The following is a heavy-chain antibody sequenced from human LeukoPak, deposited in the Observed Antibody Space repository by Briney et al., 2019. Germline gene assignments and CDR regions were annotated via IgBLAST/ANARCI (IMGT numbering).Heavy chain of an antibody. CDR1: GFTFSSYS. CDR2: ISYDGSNK. J-gene: IGHJ3*02. D-gene: IGHD1-26*01. V-gene: IGHV3-30*03. Sequence: PGGSLRLSCAASGFTFSSYSMNWVRQAPGKGLEWVAVISYDGSNKYYADSVKGRFTISRDNSKNTLYLQMNSLRAGDTAVYYCAREGADDAFDIWGQGTMVTVSS. CDR3: AREGADDAFDI.